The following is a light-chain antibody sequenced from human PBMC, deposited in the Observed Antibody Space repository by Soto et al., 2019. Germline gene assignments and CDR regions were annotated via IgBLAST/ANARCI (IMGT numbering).Light chain of an antibody. V-gene: IGKV1-5*03. Sequence: DIQMTQSPSTLSASVGDRVTITCRASQSISSWLAWYQQKPGKAPKLLIYKASSLESGVPSRFSGSGSGTEFTHTISSLQPDDSAPYYCQQYNKYWTFGQGTRVDIK. CDR1: QSISSW. J-gene: IGKJ1*01. CDR2: KAS. CDR3: QQYNKYWT.